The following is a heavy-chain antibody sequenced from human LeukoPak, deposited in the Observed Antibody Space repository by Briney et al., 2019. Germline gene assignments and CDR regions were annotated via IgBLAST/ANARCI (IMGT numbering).Heavy chain of an antibody. CDR1: GGSISSYY. J-gene: IGHJ5*02. D-gene: IGHD3-10*01. CDR3: ARDWPMVRGVIITSWFDP. V-gene: IGHV4-4*07. CDR2: IYTSGST. Sequence: SETLSLTCTVSGGSISSYYWSWIRQPAGKGLGWIGRIYTSGSTNYNPSLKSRVTMSVDTSKNQFSLKLSSVTAADTAVYYCARDWPMVRGVIITSWFDPWGQGTLVTVSS.